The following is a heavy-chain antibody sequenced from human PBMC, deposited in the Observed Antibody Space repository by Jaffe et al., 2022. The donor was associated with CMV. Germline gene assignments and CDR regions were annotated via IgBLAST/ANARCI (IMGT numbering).Heavy chain of an antibody. Sequence: EVQLVESGGALVQPGGSLRLSCAASGFTFSSYWMSWARQAPGKGLEWVANIKQDGSEKYYVDSVKGRFAISRDNAKSSLYLQMNSLRVEDTALYYCARGRTMDVWGQGTTVTVSS. V-gene: IGHV3-7*01. CDR1: GFTFSSYW. J-gene: IGHJ6*02. CDR3: ARGRTMDV. CDR2: IKQDGSEK.